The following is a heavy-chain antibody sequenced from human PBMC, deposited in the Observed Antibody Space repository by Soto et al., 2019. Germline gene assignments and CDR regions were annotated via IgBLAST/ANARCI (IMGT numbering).Heavy chain of an antibody. CDR2: INTGNGNR. CDR1: GYTFTSYA. CDR3: ARDSPPSDY. V-gene: IGHV1-3*04. Sequence: ASVKVSCKASGYTFTSYAMHWVRQAPGQRLEWMGWINTGNGNRKYSQKFQGRVTITRDTSASTAYMELSSLRSEDTAVYYCARDSPPSDYWGQGTLVTVSS. J-gene: IGHJ4*02.